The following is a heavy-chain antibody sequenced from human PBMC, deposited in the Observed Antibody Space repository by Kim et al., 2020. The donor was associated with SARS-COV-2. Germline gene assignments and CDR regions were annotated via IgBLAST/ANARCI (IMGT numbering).Heavy chain of an antibody. V-gene: IGHV4-34*01. CDR1: GGSFSGYY. CDR2: INHSGST. CDR3: AAPSDLYWYFGL. D-gene: IGHD2-21*02. J-gene: IGHJ2*01. Sequence: SETLSLTCAIYGGSFSGYYWSWIRQPPGKGLEWIGEINHSGSTNYNPSLKSRVTISIDTSKNQFSLKLNTVTAADSAVYYCAAPSDLYWYFGLWGRGTLVTVSS.